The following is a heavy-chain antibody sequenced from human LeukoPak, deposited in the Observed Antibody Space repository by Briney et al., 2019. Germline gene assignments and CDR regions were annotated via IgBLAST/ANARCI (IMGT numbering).Heavy chain of an antibody. CDR1: GGSISSYY. J-gene: IGHJ4*02. Sequence: PSETLSLTCTVSGGSISSYYWSWIRQPPGKGLEWIGYIYYSGSTNYNPSLKSRVTISVDTSKNQFSLNLNSVTAADTAVYYCARGIYGPYYFDYWGQGTLVTVSS. V-gene: IGHV4-59*08. D-gene: IGHD3-16*01. CDR2: IYYSGST. CDR3: ARGIYGPYYFDY.